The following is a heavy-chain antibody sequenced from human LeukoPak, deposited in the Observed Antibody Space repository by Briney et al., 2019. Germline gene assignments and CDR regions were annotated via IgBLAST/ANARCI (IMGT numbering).Heavy chain of an antibody. Sequence: QPGGSLRLSCAASGLPFSSGGMSWVRQAPGKGLEWVSTISGSGGRTYYADSGKGRFTISRDNSKNTLYLQMNSLRAEDTAVYYCAKSPADYGDDLFDCWGQGTLVTVSS. CDR1: GLPFSSGG. D-gene: IGHD4-17*01. CDR2: ISGSGGRT. V-gene: IGHV3-23*01. J-gene: IGHJ4*02. CDR3: AKSPADYGDDLFDC.